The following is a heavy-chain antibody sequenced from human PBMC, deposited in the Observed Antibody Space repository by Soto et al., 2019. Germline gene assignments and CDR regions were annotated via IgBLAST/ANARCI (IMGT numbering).Heavy chain of an antibody. J-gene: IGHJ4*02. CDR1: GVSFSDYF. D-gene: IGHD3-22*01. CDR2: INHSGST. V-gene: IGHV4-34*01. Sequence: QVQLQQWGAGLLKPSETLSLTCAVYGVSFSDYFWSWIRQPPGKGLEWIGEINHSGSTNYNPSLKSRVTISVDTSKNQFSLKLSSVTAADTAVYYCARGPYYYDGSGYYPFDYWGQGTLVTVSS. CDR3: ARGPYYYDGSGYYPFDY.